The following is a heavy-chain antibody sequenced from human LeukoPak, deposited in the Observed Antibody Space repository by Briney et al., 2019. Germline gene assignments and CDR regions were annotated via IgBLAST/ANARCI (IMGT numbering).Heavy chain of an antibody. D-gene: IGHD3-10*01. J-gene: IGHJ4*02. V-gene: IGHV1-2*02. CDR3: ARDSGGGGYFDY. Sequence: ASVKLSCAASGYTFTAYSMRWVRQAPGQGLEWMGWINPNGGGTNYAQTFQGRFTMTRDTSISTAYMELNRLRADETGVYYCARDSGGGGYFDYWGEGALVTVSS. CDR1: GYTFTAYS. CDR2: INPNGGGT.